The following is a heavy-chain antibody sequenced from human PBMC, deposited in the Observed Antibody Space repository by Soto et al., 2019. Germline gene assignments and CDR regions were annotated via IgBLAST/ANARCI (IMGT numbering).Heavy chain of an antibody. CDR2: IYYSGST. V-gene: IGHV4-59*08. CDR1: GGSISSYY. Sequence: QVQLQESGPGLVKPSETLSLTCTVSGGSISSYYWSWIRQPPGKGLEWIGYIYYSGSTNYNPSLKSRVTISVDTSKNQFSLKLSSVTAADTAMYYCARQGGGYVFDYWGQGTLVTVSS. CDR3: ARQGGGYVFDY. D-gene: IGHD5-12*01. J-gene: IGHJ4*02.